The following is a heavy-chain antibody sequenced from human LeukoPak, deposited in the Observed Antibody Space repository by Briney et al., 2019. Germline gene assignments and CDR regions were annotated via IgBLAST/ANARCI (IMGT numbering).Heavy chain of an antibody. V-gene: IGHV3-7*01. CDR3: ARTLYYYGSGAFDY. J-gene: IGHJ4*02. CDR1: GFTFSSYW. D-gene: IGHD3-10*01. Sequence: GGSLRLSCAASGFTFSSYWMSWVRQAPGKGLEWVANIKQDGSEKYYVDSVKGRFTISRDNAKNSLYLQMNSLRAEDTAVYYCARTLYYYGSGAFDYWGQGTLVTVSS. CDR2: IKQDGSEK.